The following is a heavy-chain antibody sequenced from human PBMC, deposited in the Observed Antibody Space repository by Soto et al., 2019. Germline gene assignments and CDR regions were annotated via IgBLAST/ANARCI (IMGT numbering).Heavy chain of an antibody. Sequence: ASVKVSCKASGFTFTSHGISWVRQAPGQGLEWMGWISGFDGNTNYAQKLQGRVTMTTDTSTSTAYMELRSLRSDDTAVYYCARDYGILTPYYLALTRLDVWGQGTTVTISS. J-gene: IGHJ6*02. D-gene: IGHD3-9*01. CDR3: ARDYGILTPYYLALTRLDV. CDR1: GFTFTSHG. CDR2: ISGFDGNT. V-gene: IGHV1-18*01.